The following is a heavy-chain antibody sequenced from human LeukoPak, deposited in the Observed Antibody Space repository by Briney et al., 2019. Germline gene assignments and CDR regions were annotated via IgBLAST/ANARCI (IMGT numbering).Heavy chain of an antibody. CDR3: VRELMELFYAMDV. V-gene: IGHV6-1*01. CDR1: GDNVSSNSAA. Sequence: SQTLSLTCAISGDNVSSNSAAWNWIRQSPSRGLEWLGRTYYRSEWNNDYAVSVKSRITINPDTSKNQFSLQLNSVTPEDTAVYFCVRELMELFYAMDVWGQGTTVTVSS. J-gene: IGHJ6*02. D-gene: IGHD1-7*01. CDR2: TYYRSEWNN.